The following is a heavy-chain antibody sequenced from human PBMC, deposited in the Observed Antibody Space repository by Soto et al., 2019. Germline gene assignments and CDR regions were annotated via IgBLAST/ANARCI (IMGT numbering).Heavy chain of an antibody. V-gene: IGHV3-74*01. CDR2: LSPDGSIT. Sequence: GGSLRLSCAASGFTFSRFWMNWVRQVPGKGLVWVSRLSPDGSITKYYADSVKGRFTISRDNSKNTLYLQMNSLRAEDTAVYYCARDRCRYYDFWSGYYTGCRLYGMDVWGQGTTVTVSS. D-gene: IGHD3-3*01. CDR3: ARDRCRYYDFWSGYYTGCRLYGMDV. CDR1: GFTFSRFW. J-gene: IGHJ6*02.